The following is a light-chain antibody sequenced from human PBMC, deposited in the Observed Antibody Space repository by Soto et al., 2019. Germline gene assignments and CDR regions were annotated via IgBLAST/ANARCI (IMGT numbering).Light chain of an antibody. CDR2: RND. V-gene: IGLV1-47*01. CDR1: SSNIESNY. CDR3: AAWDDSLSALV. J-gene: IGLJ3*02. Sequence: QSVLTQPPSASGTPGQRVTISCSGSSSNIESNYVYWYQQLPGSAPKLLIYRNDQRPSGVPDRFSGSKSGTSASLAISGLRSEDEADYCCAAWDDSLSALVFGGGTKLTVL.